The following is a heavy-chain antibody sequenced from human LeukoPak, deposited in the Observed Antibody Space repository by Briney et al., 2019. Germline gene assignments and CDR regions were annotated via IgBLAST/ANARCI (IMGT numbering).Heavy chain of an antibody. CDR3: ARRSTSSDAFDI. J-gene: IGHJ3*02. Sequence: SETLSLTCTVSGGSISSSNYYWGWIRQPPGKGLEWIGSFYYSGNTYYNPSLKSRVTISVNTSKNQFSLKLSSVTAADTAVYYCARRSTSSDAFDIWGQGTMVTVSS. CDR1: GGSISSSNYY. V-gene: IGHV4-39*01. CDR2: FYYSGNT. D-gene: IGHD6-6*01.